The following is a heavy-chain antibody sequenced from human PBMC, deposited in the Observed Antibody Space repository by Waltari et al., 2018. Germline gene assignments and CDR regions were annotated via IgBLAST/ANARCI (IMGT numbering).Heavy chain of an antibody. CDR2: IRYDGSNK. D-gene: IGHD4-17*01. J-gene: IGHJ4*02. CDR1: GFTFSNYG. Sequence: QVQLVESGGGVVQPGGSLRLSCATSGFTFSNYGIHWVRQAPGKGRDWVAFIRYDGSNKYYADSVKGRFTISRDNSRGTLYLQMNSLRAEDTAVYYCARDDYGDYRLGYWGQGTLVTVSS. V-gene: IGHV3-30*02. CDR3: ARDDYGDYRLGY.